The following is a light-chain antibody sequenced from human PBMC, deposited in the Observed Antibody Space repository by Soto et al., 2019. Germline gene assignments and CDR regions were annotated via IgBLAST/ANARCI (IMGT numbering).Light chain of an antibody. CDR1: SSDVGGYNS. CDR3: SSYTSSSPVL. Sequence: QSALTQPASVSGSPGQSITISCAGASSDVGGYNSVSWYQHHPGKAPKLMIYEVSNRPSGVSNRFSGSKSGNTASLTISGLQAEDEADYYCSSYTSSSPVLFGGGTKVTVL. CDR2: EVS. V-gene: IGLV2-14*01. J-gene: IGLJ2*01.